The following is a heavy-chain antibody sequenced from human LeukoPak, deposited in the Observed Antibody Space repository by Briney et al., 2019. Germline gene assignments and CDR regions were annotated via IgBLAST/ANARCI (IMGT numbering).Heavy chain of an antibody. CDR1: GGSISSSY. Sequence: SQTLSLTCTVSGGSISSSYWSWIRQPPGKGLEWIGYIYYSGSTNYNPSLKSRVTISVDTSKNQVSLKLSSVTAADTAVYYCARGNDYWGQGTLVTVSS. CDR2: IYYSGST. V-gene: IGHV4-59*08. CDR3: ARGNDY. J-gene: IGHJ4*02.